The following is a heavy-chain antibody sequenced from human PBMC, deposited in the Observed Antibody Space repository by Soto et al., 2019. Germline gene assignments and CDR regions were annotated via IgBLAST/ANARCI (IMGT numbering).Heavy chain of an antibody. V-gene: IGHV3-30-3*01. CDR3: ARDLNWNDADFDY. Sequence: GGSLRLSCAASGFTFSSYAMHWVLQAPGKGLEWVAVISYDGSNKYYADSVKGRFTISRGNSKNTLYLQMNSLRAEDTAVYYCARDLNWNDADFDYWGQGTLVTVSS. D-gene: IGHD1-1*01. J-gene: IGHJ4*02. CDR1: GFTFSSYA. CDR2: ISYDGSNK.